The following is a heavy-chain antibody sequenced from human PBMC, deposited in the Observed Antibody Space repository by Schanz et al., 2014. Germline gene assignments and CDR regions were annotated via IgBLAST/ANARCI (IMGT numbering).Heavy chain of an antibody. CDR1: GFTFSDSW. Sequence: EVQLVESGGGLVQPGGSLRLSCAASGFTFSDSWMHWVRQAPGKGLEWVSSLYIGGGSTRYADSVKGRFIISRDSSKNTLFLQMNSLTDAATDVYFCARDEGRDGYNLAFDVWGQGTLVTVSS. J-gene: IGHJ3*01. V-gene: IGHV3-74*01. CDR3: ARDEGRDGYNLAFDV. D-gene: IGHD5-12*01. CDR2: LYIGGGST.